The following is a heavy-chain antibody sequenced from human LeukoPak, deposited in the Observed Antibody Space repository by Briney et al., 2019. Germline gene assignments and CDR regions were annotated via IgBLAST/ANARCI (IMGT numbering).Heavy chain of an antibody. V-gene: IGHV4-59*01. CDR2: IYYSGST. Sequence: PSETLSLTCTVSGGSISNKYWSWIRQPPGKGLEWIGYIYYSGSTNYNPSLKSRVTILVDTSKNQFSLKLTSVTAADTAVYYCAKSGGYGLIDYWGQGTLVTVSS. CDR3: AKSGGYGLIDY. J-gene: IGHJ4*01. CDR1: GGSISNKY. D-gene: IGHD6-25*01.